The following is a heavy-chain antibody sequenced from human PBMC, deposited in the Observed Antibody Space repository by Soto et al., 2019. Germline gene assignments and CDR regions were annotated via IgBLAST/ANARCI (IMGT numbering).Heavy chain of an antibody. CDR1: GFTFDDYG. CDR2: INWNGATT. CDR3: ARAPRIYSNYYFDY. J-gene: IGHJ4*02. Sequence: EVQLVESGGGVVRPGGSLRLSCAASGFTFDDYGMSWVRQAPGKGLEWVSGINWNGATTHYADSVKGRFTISRDNAKNSLYLQMNSLRAEDTALYHCARAPRIYSNYYFDYWGQGTLVTVSS. D-gene: IGHD3-10*01. V-gene: IGHV3-20*01.